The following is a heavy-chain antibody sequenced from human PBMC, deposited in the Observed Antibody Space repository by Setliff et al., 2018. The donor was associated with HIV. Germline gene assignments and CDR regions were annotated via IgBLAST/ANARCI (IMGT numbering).Heavy chain of an antibody. CDR3: ARGPPSQVDY. J-gene: IGHJ4*02. V-gene: IGHV7-4-1*02. CDR2: INTDTGNP. Sequence: ASVKVSCKASGYTFTNYAINWVRQAPGQGLEWMGWINTDTGNPTYAQGFTGRFVFSLDTSVNTAYLQISSLKTEDSAVYYCARGPPSQVDYWGLGTLVTVSS. CDR1: GYTFTNYA.